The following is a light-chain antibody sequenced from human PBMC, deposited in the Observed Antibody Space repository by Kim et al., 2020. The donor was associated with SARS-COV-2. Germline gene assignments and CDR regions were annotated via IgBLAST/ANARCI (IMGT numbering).Light chain of an antibody. J-gene: IGLJ3*02. CDR3: QVWDSSSDHRV. CDR2: YDS. CDR1: NIGSKS. Sequence: AGGKKDRITCGGNNIGSKSVHVYQQKPGQAPVLVIYYDSDRPSGIPERFSGSNSGNTATLTISRVEAGDEADYYCQVWDSSSDHRVFGGGTQLTVL. V-gene: IGLV3-21*04.